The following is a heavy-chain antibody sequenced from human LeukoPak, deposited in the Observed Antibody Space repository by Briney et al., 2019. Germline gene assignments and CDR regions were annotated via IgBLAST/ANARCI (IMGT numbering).Heavy chain of an antibody. CDR2: IYYSGGT. CDR1: GGYISSYY. J-gene: IGHJ6*03. Sequence: SETLSLICSVCGGYISSYYWSWIRQPPGKGLEGIGDIYYSGGTNYNPSLTSPAPISVATSKSQSSLQLSSVIAADTAVYYCARTTEAYCSSASCFGFSYSYYMDVWGKGTTVTISS. V-gene: IGHV4-59*01. CDR3: ARTTEAYCSSASCFGFSYSYYMDV. D-gene: IGHD2-2*01.